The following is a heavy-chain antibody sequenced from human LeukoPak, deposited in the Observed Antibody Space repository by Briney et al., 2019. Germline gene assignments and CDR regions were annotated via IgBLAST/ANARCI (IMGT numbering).Heavy chain of an antibody. J-gene: IGHJ4*02. D-gene: IGHD2-21*01. Sequence: GGSLRLSCAASGLTFKNFAMAWVRQAPGKRLEWVASITDTGDATGYPESVKGRFTISRDNSQGTVWLQMNSLRAEDTAIYYCAKSDCGSDGCKLYNYWAQGTQVTVSS. CDR2: ITDTGDAT. V-gene: IGHV3-23*01. CDR1: GLTFKNFA. CDR3: AKSDCGSDGCKLYNY.